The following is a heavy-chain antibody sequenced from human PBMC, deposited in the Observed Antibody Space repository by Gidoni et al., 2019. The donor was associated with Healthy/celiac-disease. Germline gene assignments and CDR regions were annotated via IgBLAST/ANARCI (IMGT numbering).Heavy chain of an antibody. CDR1: GFTFSSYA. Sequence: EVQLLESGGGLVQPGGSLRLSCAASGFTFSSYAMSWVRQAPGTGLEWVSAISGSGGSTYYADSVKGRFTISRDNSKNTLYLQMNSLRAEDTAVYYCAKGAAVTMVRGVIITENFDYWGQGTLVTVSS. J-gene: IGHJ4*02. CDR2: ISGSGGST. D-gene: IGHD3-10*01. CDR3: AKGAAVTMVRGVIITENFDY. V-gene: IGHV3-23*01.